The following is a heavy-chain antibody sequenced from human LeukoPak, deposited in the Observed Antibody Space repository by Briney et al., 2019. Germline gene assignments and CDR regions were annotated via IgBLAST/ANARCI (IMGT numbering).Heavy chain of an antibody. CDR1: GYTFTGYY. CDR3: ARVGSSGEVFDY. V-gene: IGHV1-2*02. Sequence: ASVKVSCKASGYTFTGYYIHWMRQAPGQGLEWMGWINPDSGGTNYAQKFQGRVTMTRDTSTSTAYMELSRLRSDDTAVYYCARVGSSGEVFDYWGQGTLVTVSS. D-gene: IGHD6-19*01. J-gene: IGHJ4*02. CDR2: INPDSGGT.